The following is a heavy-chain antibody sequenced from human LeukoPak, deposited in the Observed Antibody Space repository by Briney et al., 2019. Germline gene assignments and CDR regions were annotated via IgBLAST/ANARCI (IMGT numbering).Heavy chain of an antibody. D-gene: IGHD3-22*01. CDR3: ARLYYDSSGHY. V-gene: IGHV4-61*05. Sequence: SETLSLTCTASGGSISSSGYYWGWIRQPPGKGLEWIGYIYYSGSTNYNPSLKSRVTISVDTSKNQFSLKLSSVTAADTAVYYCARLYYDSSGHYWGQGTLVTVSS. CDR1: GGSISSSGYY. J-gene: IGHJ4*02. CDR2: IYYSGST.